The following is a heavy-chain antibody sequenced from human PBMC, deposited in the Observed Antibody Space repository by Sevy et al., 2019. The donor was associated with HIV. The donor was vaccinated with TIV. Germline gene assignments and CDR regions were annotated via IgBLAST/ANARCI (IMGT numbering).Heavy chain of an antibody. Sequence: GGSLRLSCAASGFTFSTYGMHWVRQAPGKGLEWVAVIWFDESNTYYADSVKGRLTISRDIPKNTLHLQMNSLRAEDTAVYYGARDLEFYDYGDYGPAFMPDYWGQGTLVTVSS. CDR1: GFTFSTYG. CDR2: IWFDESNT. CDR3: ARDLEFYDYGDYGPAFMPDY. J-gene: IGHJ4*02. D-gene: IGHD4-17*01. V-gene: IGHV3-33*01.